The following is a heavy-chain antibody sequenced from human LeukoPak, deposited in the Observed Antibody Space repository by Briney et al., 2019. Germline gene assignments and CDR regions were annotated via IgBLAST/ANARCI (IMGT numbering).Heavy chain of an antibody. D-gene: IGHD6-19*01. Sequence: GGSLRLSCAASGFSFSHYGMHWVRQAPGKGLEWVSHIWYDGNNKYYADPVKGRFTISRDSSRNMVYLQMNSLRAEDTAVYYCASKSSPTGGYWGQGTLVTVSS. J-gene: IGHJ4*02. CDR3: ASKSSPTGGY. CDR2: IWYDGNNK. V-gene: IGHV3-33*01. CDR1: GFSFSHYG.